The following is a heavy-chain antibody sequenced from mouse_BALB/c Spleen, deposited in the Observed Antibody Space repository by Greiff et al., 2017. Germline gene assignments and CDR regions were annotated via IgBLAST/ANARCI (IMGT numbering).Heavy chain of an antibody. J-gene: IGHJ3*01. Sequence: QVQLQQSGAELARPGASVKLSCKASGYTFTSYWMQWVKQRPGQGLEWIGAIYPGDGDTRYTQKFKGKATLTADKSSSTAYMQLSSLASEDSAVYYCARSLTGTVFAYWGQGTLVTVSA. D-gene: IGHD4-1*01. CDR1: GYTFTSYW. CDR3: ARSLTGTVFAY. CDR2: IYPGDGDT. V-gene: IGHV1-87*01.